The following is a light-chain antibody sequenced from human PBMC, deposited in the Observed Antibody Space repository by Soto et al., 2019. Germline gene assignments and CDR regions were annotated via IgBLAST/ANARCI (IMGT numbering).Light chain of an antibody. Sequence: QSALTQPASVSGSPGQSITISCTGTSSDVGGYNYVSWYQQHPGKAPKLMIYDVSNRPSGVSIRFSGSKSGTTASLTIYGLQAEDGADYYCSSYTSSRTRVFGGGTKLTV. J-gene: IGLJ3*02. V-gene: IGLV2-14*01. CDR1: SSDVGGYNY. CDR2: DVS. CDR3: SSYTSSRTRV.